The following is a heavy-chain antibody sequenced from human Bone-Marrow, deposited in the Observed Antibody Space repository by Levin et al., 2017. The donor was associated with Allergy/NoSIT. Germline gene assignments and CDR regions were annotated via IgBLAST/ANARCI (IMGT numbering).Heavy chain of an antibody. CDR1: GDSISSSSW. CDR3: ARVAVAGGFYFDH. CDR2: IYHDGST. J-gene: IGHJ4*02. V-gene: IGHV4-4*02. Sequence: SETLSLTCAVSGDSISSSSWWSWVRQPPGKGLEWIGEIYHDGSTHYNPSLKSRVSISVDKSKNHFSLTVSSVTAADTALYFCARVAVAGGFYFDHWGQGTLVSVSS. D-gene: IGHD6-19*01.